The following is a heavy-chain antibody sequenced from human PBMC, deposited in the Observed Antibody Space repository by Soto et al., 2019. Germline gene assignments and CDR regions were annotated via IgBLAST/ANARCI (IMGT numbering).Heavy chain of an antibody. J-gene: IGHJ4*01. D-gene: IGHD5-18*01. CDR1: GYTFTNYG. CDR2: INAYNGHT. Sequence: QVQLVQSGVEVKKPGASVKVSCKTSGYTFTNYGVSWVRQAHGQGLEWVGWINAYNGHTNYAQNFQGRVTITTDTSTTTAYMDLRSLKADDTAVYYCASDIGYDVDYWGHGTLVTVSS. V-gene: IGHV1-18*01. CDR3: ASDIGYDVDY.